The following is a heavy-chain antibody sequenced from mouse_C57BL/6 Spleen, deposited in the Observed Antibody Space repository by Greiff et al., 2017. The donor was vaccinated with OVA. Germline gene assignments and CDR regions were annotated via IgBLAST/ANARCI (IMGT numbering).Heavy chain of an antibody. CDR1: GYTFTDYE. D-gene: IGHD2-4*01. Sequence: VQLQQSGAELVRPGASVTLSCKASGYTFTDYEMHWVKQTPVHGLEWIGAIDPETGGTAYNQKFKGKAILTADKSSSTAYMELRSLTSEDSAVYYCTRRGLRGWFAYWGQGTLVTVSA. CDR2: IDPETGGT. J-gene: IGHJ3*01. V-gene: IGHV1-15*01. CDR3: TRRGLRGWFAY.